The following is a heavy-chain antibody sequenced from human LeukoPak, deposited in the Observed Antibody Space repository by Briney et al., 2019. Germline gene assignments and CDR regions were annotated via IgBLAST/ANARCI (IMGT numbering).Heavy chain of an antibody. V-gene: IGHV1-69*05. CDR3: AVSSGWYHSSFDY. CDR1: GYTFTSYG. Sequence: SVKVSCKASGYTFTSYGISWVRQAPGQGLEWMRGIIPIFGTANYAQKFQGRVTITTDESTSTAYMELSSLRSEDTAVYYCAVSSGWYHSSFDYWGQGTLVTVSS. CDR2: IIPIFGTA. D-gene: IGHD6-19*01. J-gene: IGHJ4*02.